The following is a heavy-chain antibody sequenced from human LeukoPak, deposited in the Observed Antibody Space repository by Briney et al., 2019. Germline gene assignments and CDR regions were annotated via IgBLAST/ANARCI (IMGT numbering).Heavy chain of an antibody. D-gene: IGHD3-22*01. J-gene: IGHJ4*02. V-gene: IGHV3-33*01. Sequence: SGGSLRLSCAASGFTFSSYGMHWVRQAPGKGLEWVAVIWYDGSNKYYADSVKGRFTISRDNSKNTLYLQMHSLRAEDTAVYYCAREARDYYDRSGYYDLGPYFDYWGQGTLVTVSS. CDR2: IWYDGSNK. CDR1: GFTFSSYG. CDR3: AREARDYYDRSGYYDLGPYFDY.